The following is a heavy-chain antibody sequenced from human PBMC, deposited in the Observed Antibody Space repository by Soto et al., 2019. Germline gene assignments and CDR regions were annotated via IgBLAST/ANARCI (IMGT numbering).Heavy chain of an antibody. V-gene: IGHV3-15*07. CDR1: GFTFSNAW. D-gene: IGHD3-22*01. Sequence: GGSLRLSCAASGFTFSNAWMNWVRQAPGKGLEWVGRIKSKTDGGTTDYAAPVKGRFTISRDDSKNTLYLQMNSLKTENSAVYYYTTLSPPTNYYYSSGYDLDYWGQGTLVTVSS. CDR2: IKSKTDGGTT. J-gene: IGHJ4*02. CDR3: TTLSPPTNYYYSSGYDLDY.